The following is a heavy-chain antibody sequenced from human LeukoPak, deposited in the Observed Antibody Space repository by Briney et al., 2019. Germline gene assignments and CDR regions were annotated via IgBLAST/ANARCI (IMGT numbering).Heavy chain of an antibody. J-gene: IGHJ4*02. Sequence: GGTLRLSCAASVFTFSSYWMSWVRQAPAKGLEWVANIKQDGSEKYYVDSVKGRFTISRDNAKNSLYLQMNSLRAEDTAVYYCARDRTWELPLIGYWGQGTLVTVSS. CDR1: VFTFSSYW. V-gene: IGHV3-7*01. D-gene: IGHD1-26*01. CDR3: ARDRTWELPLIGY. CDR2: IKQDGSEK.